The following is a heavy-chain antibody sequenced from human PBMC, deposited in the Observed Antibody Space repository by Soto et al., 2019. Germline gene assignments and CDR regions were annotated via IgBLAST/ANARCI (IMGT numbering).Heavy chain of an antibody. Sequence: SETLSLTCTVSGGSVRSDSFYWSWIRQPPGKGLEWIAFIYHSRSTNYNPSLNSRVTISVDTSKNRFSLQLTSVTAADTAIYYCARARYDNAVYYCENYRDSRGQGT. CDR1: GGSVRSDSFY. D-gene: IGHD3-22*01. J-gene: IGHJ4*02. CDR3: ARARYDNAVYYCENYRDS. V-gene: IGHV4-61*01. CDR2: IYHSRST.